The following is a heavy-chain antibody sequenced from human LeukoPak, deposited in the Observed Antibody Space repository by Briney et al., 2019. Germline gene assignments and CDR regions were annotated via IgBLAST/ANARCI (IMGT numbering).Heavy chain of an antibody. CDR3: ASGSRYSYANDAFDI. D-gene: IGHD5-18*01. J-gene: IGHJ3*02. CDR1: GFTFSSYS. CDR2: ISSSSSTI. Sequence: GGSLRLSCAASGFTFSSYSMNWVRQAPGKGLEWVSYISSSSSTIYYADSVKGRFTISRDNAKNSLYLQMNSLRAEDTAVYYCASGSRYSYANDAFDIWGQGTMVTVSS. V-gene: IGHV3-48*04.